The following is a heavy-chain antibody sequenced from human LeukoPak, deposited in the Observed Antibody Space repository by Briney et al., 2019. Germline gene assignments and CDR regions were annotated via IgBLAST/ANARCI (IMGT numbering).Heavy chain of an antibody. Sequence: SETLSLTCTVSGGSISSYYWSWIRQPPGKGLEWIGYIYYSGSTNYNPSLKCRVTISVDTSKNQFSLKPSSVTAADTAVYYCARLNSLTAVDTAMAILDYWGQGTLVTVSS. D-gene: IGHD5-18*01. J-gene: IGHJ4*02. CDR2: IYYSGST. V-gene: IGHV4-59*08. CDR1: GGSISSYY. CDR3: ARLNSLTAVDTAMAILDY.